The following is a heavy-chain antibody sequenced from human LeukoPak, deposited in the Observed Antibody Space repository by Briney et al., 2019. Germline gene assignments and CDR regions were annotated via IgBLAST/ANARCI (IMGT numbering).Heavy chain of an antibody. CDR1: GYTFTGYY. D-gene: IGHD5-18*01. V-gene: IGHV1-2*02. Sequence: ASVKVSCKASGYTFTGYYMHWVRQAPGQGLEWMGWINPNSGGTNYAQKLQGRVTMTTDTSTSTAYMELRSLRSDDTAVYYCARSSRYSYGYADYWGQGTLVTVSS. J-gene: IGHJ4*02. CDR2: INPNSGGT. CDR3: ARSSRYSYGYADY.